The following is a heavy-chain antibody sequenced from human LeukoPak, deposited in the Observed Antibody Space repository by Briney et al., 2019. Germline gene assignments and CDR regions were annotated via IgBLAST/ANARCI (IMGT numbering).Heavy chain of an antibody. V-gene: IGHV4-59*12. J-gene: IGHJ6*02. CDR2: IYYSGST. D-gene: IGHD2-2*02. Sequence: PLETLSLTCTVSGGSISSYYWSWIRQPPGKGLEWIGYIYYSGSTNYNPSLKSRVTISVDTSKNQFSLKLSSVTAADTAVYYCARWYCSSTSCYTRYYFSVMDVWGQGTTVTVSS. CDR1: GGSISSYY. CDR3: ARWYCSSTSCYTRYYFSVMDV.